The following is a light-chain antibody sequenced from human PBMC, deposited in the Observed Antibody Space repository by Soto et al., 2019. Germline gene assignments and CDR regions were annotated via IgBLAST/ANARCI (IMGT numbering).Light chain of an antibody. J-gene: IGKJ4*01. CDR2: AAS. Sequence: DIVMTQSPATLSVSPGERATLSCRASQSLSSNLAWYQQKPGQAPRLLIYAASTRATGIPARFSGSGSGTEFTLTISSLQSGDFAVYYCQHYNNWPLTFGGGTKVDIK. V-gene: IGKV3-15*01. CDR1: QSLSSN. CDR3: QHYNNWPLT.